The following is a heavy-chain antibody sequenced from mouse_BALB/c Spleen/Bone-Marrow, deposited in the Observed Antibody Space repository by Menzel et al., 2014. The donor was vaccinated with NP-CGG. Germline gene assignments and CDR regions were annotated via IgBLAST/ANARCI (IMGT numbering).Heavy chain of an antibody. CDR3: TRSNYGYWYFDV. Sequence: VQLQESGAELVKPGASVKLSCKASGYTFSNYYMYWVKQRPGQGLEWIGESNPSNGGSNFNEKFKSKATLTVDKSSSTAYMQLSSLTSKDSAVYYCTRSNYGYWYFDVWGAGTTVTVSS. J-gene: IGHJ1*01. CDR1: GYTFSNYY. D-gene: IGHD1-1*01. V-gene: IGHV1S81*02. CDR2: SNPSNGGS.